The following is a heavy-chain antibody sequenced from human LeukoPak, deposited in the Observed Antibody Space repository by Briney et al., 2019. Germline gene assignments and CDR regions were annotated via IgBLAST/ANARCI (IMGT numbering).Heavy chain of an antibody. Sequence: SETLSLTCAVSGYSISSGYYRGWIRQPPGKGLEWIGSIYHSGSTYYNPSLKSRVTISVDTSKNQFSLKLSSVTAADTAVYYCASGVGATGFDYWGQGTLVTVSS. J-gene: IGHJ4*02. CDR1: GYSISSGYY. CDR2: IYHSGST. CDR3: ASGVGATGFDY. D-gene: IGHD1-26*01. V-gene: IGHV4-38-2*01.